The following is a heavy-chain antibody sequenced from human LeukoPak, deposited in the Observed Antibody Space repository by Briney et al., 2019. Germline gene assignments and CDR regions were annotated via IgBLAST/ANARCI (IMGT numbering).Heavy chain of an antibody. J-gene: IGHJ4*02. CDR1: GGSFSGYY. D-gene: IGHD3-3*01. V-gene: IGHV4-34*01. Sequence: ETLSLTCAVYGGSFSGYYWSWIRQPPGKGLEWIGEINHSGSTNYNPSLKSRVTISVDTSKNQFSLKLSSVTAADTAVYYCARGWSGYDFRDYFDYWGQGTLVTVSS. CDR2: INHSGST. CDR3: ARGWSGYDFRDYFDY.